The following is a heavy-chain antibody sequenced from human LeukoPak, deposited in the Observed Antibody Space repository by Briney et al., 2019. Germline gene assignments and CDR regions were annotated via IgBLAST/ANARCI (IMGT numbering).Heavy chain of an antibody. J-gene: IGHJ4*02. CDR3: TRLSGPATPHYGDYFDY. CDR2: IRSKANSYAT. Sequence: GGSLRLSRAASGFTFSGSAMHWVRQASGKGLEWVGRIRSKANSYATAYAASVKGRFTISRDDSKNTAYLQMNSLKTEDTAVYYCTRLSGPATPHYGDYFDYWGQGTLVTVSS. D-gene: IGHD4-17*01. CDR1: GFTFSGSA. V-gene: IGHV3-73*01.